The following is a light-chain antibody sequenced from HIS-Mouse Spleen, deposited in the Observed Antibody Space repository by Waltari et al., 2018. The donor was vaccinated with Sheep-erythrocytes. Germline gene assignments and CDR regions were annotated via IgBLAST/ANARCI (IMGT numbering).Light chain of an antibody. V-gene: IGLV2-14*01. CDR2: EVS. CDR3: SSYTSSSTPVV. J-gene: IGLJ2*01. CDR1: SSDVGGYNY. Sequence: QSALTQPASVSGSPGQSITISCTGTSSDVGGYNYVSWYQQHPGKAPKLMIYEVSNRPSVVCNRFSGSKSGNTASLTISGLQAEDEADYYCSSYTSSSTPVVFGGGTKLTVL.